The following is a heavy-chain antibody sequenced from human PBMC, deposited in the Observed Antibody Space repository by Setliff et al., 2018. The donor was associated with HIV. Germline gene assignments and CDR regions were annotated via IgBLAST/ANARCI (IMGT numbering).Heavy chain of an antibody. CDR2: IYHNGNT. D-gene: IGHD1-26*01. Sequence: SETLSLTCTVSGGSISSHYWSWIRQPPGKGLEWIGTIYHNGNTNYNPSLKSRVTISVDTSKNQFSLRLSSVTAAETAVYFCARAPPGIQLLTTTNGPYYFDFWGQGLLVTVS. CDR3: ARAPPGIQLLTTTNGPYYFDF. CDR1: GGSISSHY. V-gene: IGHV4-59*11. J-gene: IGHJ4*02.